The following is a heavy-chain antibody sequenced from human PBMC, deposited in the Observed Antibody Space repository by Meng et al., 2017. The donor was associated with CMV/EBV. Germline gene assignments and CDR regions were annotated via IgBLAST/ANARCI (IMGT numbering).Heavy chain of an antibody. CDR1: GGSVSSGSYY. D-gene: IGHD3-3*01. CDR3: ARDLYTIFGVTPGAFDN. Sequence: GSLRLSCTVSGGSVSSGSYYWSWIRQPPGKGLEWIGYIYYSGSTNYNPSLKSRVTISVDTSKNQFSLKLSSVTAADTAVYYCARDLYTIFGVTPGAFDNWSQGTMVTVSS. J-gene: IGHJ3*02. CDR2: IYYSGST. V-gene: IGHV4-61*01.